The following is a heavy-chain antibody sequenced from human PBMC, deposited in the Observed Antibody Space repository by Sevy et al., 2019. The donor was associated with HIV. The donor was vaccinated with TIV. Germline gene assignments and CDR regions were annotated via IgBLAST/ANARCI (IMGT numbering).Heavy chain of an antibody. CDR1: GFTFSPYW. CDR2: IRPDGSDK. J-gene: IGHJ4*02. Sequence: GGSLRLSCAASGFTFSPYWMTWVRQAPGKGLEWVANIRPDGSDKYYVESVKGRFTISRDNAKNSLYLQMNSLRADDTAMYSCARGVGLDCWGQGALVTVSS. D-gene: IGHD1-26*01. V-gene: IGHV3-7*01. CDR3: ARGVGLDC.